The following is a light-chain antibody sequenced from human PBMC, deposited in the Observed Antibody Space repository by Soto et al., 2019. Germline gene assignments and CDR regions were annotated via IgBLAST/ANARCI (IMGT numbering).Light chain of an antibody. CDR2: KAS. J-gene: IGKJ3*01. Sequence: DIQMTQSPSTLSASVGDRVTITCRASQSISSWLAWYQQKPGKAPKLLIYKASSLESGVPSRFSGSGSGTEFTLTISCLQLDDFASYFCQQYSGYPFTFGLGTKVYIK. CDR3: QQYSGYPFT. V-gene: IGKV1-5*03. CDR1: QSISSW.